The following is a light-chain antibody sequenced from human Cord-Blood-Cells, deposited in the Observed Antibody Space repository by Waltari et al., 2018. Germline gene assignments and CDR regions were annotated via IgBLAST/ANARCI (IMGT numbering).Light chain of an antibody. Sequence: DNQMTQSPSTPSAPVGNRVPIPFRASQSLSSWLAWYQQKPGKAPKLLIYKASSLESGVPSRFSGSGSGTEFTLTISSLQPDDVATYYCQQYNSYSWRFGQGTKVEIK. J-gene: IGKJ1*01. CDR3: QQYNSYSWR. V-gene: IGKV1-5*03. CDR2: KAS. CDR1: QSLSSW.